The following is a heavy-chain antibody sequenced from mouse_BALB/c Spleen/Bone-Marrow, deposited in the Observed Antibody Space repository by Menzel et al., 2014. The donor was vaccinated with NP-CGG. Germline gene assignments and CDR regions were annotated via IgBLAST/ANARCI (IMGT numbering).Heavy chain of an antibody. CDR2: ILPGSTST. CDR1: GYTFSGYW. Sequence: VQVVESGAELMKPGASVKISCKTTGYTFSGYWIEWVKQRPGHGLEWIGEILPGSTSTNYNEKFKDKATFTADTSSNTAYIRLSSLTSEDSAVYYCARDGYSSLAMDYWGQGTSVTVSS. CDR3: ARDGYSSLAMDY. J-gene: IGHJ4*01. D-gene: IGHD2-3*01. V-gene: IGHV1-9*01.